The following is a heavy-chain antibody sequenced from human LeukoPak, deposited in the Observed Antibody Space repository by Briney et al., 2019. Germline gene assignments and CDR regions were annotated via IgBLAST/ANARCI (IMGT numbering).Heavy chain of an antibody. D-gene: IGHD3-22*01. V-gene: IGHV1-8*02. CDR1: GYTFTGYY. Sequence: GASVKVSCKASGYTFTGYYMHWVRQATGQGLEWMGWMNPNSGNTGYAQKFQGRVTMTRNTSISTAYMELSSLRSEDTAVYYCARGPYYYDSSGNQIDYWGQGTLVTVSS. CDR3: ARGPYYYDSSGNQIDY. J-gene: IGHJ4*02. CDR2: MNPNSGNT.